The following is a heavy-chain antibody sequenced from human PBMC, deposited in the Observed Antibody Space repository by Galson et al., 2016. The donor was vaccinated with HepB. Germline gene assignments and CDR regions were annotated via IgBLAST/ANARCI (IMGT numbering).Heavy chain of an antibody. Sequence: SETLSLTCTVSGTSITSNRYYWGWIRQPPGEGLEWIANIYYTGSTYYNLSLKSRATISVDTSKNQFSLRLRSLTAADTAVYYCARVPASSDYGDFYFDYWGQGTLDTVSS. J-gene: IGHJ4*02. CDR3: ARVPASSDYGDFYFDY. CDR2: IYYTGST. V-gene: IGHV4-39*07. D-gene: IGHD4-17*01. CDR1: GTSITSNRYY.